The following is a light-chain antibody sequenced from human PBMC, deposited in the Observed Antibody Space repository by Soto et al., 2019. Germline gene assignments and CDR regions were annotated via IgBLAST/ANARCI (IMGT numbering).Light chain of an antibody. Sequence: EIVLTQSPGTLSLSPGERATLSCRASQSVASRNLAWYQQKSGQAPRLLIYDASTRATDIPARFSGSGSGTDFTLTISRLEPEDFAVYYCQQYGSSGTFGQGTKVDIK. J-gene: IGKJ1*01. CDR3: QQYGSSGT. V-gene: IGKV3-20*01. CDR2: DAS. CDR1: QSVASRN.